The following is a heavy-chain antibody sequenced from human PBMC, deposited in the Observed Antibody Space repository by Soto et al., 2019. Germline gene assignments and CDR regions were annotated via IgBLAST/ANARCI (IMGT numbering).Heavy chain of an antibody. Sequence: GGSLRLSCAASGFTFSSYAMSWVRQAPGKGLEWVSAISGSGGSTYYADSVKGRFTISRDNSKNTLYLQMNSLRAEDTAVYYCAKDPMDIVVVPAAITEVAAAGAFDYWGQGTLVTVSS. V-gene: IGHV3-23*01. CDR1: GFTFSSYA. CDR3: AKDPMDIVVVPAAITEVAAAGAFDY. CDR2: ISGSGGST. J-gene: IGHJ4*02. D-gene: IGHD2-2*03.